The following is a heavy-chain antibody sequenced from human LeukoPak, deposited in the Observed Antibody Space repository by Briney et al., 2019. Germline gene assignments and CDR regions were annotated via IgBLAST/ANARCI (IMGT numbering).Heavy chain of an antibody. Sequence: RTGGSLRLSCAASGFTFSSYTMNWVRQAPGKGLEWVSGIGASGGSTYYADSVKGRFTISRDNSKNTLYLQMNSLRAEDTAVYYCARSTSSEYDIYHFDYWGQGTLVTVSS. CDR2: IGASGGST. V-gene: IGHV3-23*01. D-gene: IGHD3-9*01. J-gene: IGHJ4*02. CDR3: ARSTSSEYDIYHFDY. CDR1: GFTFSSYT.